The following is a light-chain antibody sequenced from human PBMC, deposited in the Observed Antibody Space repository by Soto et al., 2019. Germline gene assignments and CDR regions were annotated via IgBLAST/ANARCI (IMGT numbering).Light chain of an antibody. Sequence: QSALTQPASVSGSPGQSITIYCTGTSSDVGGYNYVSWYQQHPGKAPKLMIYDVSNRPSGVSNRFSGSKSGNTASLTISGLQAEDEADYYCSSYTRSSTPYVFGTGTKLTVL. CDR3: SSYTRSSTPYV. J-gene: IGLJ1*01. CDR2: DVS. V-gene: IGLV2-14*01. CDR1: SSDVGGYNY.